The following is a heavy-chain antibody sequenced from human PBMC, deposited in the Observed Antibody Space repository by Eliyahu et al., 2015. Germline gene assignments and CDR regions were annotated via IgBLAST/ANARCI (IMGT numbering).Heavy chain of an antibody. J-gene: IGHJ4*02. Sequence: QLQLQESGPGLVKPSETLSLTCSVSGASISGRGSYWGCIRQPPGKGLEWIASIYYGGSTYYNPSLKSRLTMSVDTSKNQFSLMLTSVTAADTAVYYCATSSSSDRFDYWGQGTLVAVSS. D-gene: IGHD6-19*01. CDR3: ATSSSSDRFDY. CDR2: IYYGGST. CDR1: GASISGRGSY. V-gene: IGHV4-39*01.